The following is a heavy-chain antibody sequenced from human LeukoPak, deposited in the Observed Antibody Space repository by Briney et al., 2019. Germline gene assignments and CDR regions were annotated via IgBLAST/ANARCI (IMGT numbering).Heavy chain of an antibody. CDR3: TGGPKHLGFYPGLAV. CDR1: GFTFGDHA. CDR2: IRSKAYGGTT. V-gene: IGHV3-49*04. Sequence: QPGRSLRLSCIASGFTFGDHAMSWVRQAPGMGLEWVGFIRSKAYGGTTEYAASVKGRFTISRDDSKSIAYLQMNSLNTEDKALYFFTGGPKHLGFYPGLAVGGKGPTFIVSS. J-gene: IGHJ6*04.